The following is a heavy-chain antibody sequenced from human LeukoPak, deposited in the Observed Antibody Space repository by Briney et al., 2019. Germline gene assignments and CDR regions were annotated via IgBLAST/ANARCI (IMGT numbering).Heavy chain of an antibody. D-gene: IGHD3-3*01. V-gene: IGHV1-69*13. CDR2: IIPIFGTA. CDR1: GYDFISIA. J-gene: IGHJ4*02. CDR3: ASGVGDY. Sequence: ASVKVSCKASGYDFISIATSWVRQAPGQGLEWMGGIIPIFGTANYAQKFQGRVTITADESTSTAYMELSSLRSEDTAVYYCASGVGDYWGQGTLVTVSS.